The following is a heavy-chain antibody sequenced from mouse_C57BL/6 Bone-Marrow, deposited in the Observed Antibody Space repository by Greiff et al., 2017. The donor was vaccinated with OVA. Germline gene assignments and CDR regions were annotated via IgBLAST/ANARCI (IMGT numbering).Heavy chain of an antibody. Sequence: QVQLQQPGAELVMPGASVKLSCKASGYTFTSYWMHWLKQRPGQGLEWIGEIDPSDSYTNYNQQFKGKSTLTVDKSSSTAYMQLSSLTSEYSAVYYCARSLGYGYDGDFDVWGTGTTVTVSS. CDR2: IDPSDSYT. CDR3: ARSLGYGYDGDFDV. J-gene: IGHJ1*03. D-gene: IGHD2-2*01. V-gene: IGHV1-69*01. CDR1: GYTFTSYW.